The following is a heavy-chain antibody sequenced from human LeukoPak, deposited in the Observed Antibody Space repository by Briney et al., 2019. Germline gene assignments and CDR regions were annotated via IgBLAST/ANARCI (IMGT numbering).Heavy chain of an antibody. CDR3: ARGPRLITIFGVVSRVIEAFFDY. V-gene: IGHV4-34*01. D-gene: IGHD3-3*01. J-gene: IGHJ4*02. CDR1: GGSFSGYY. CDR2: INHSGST. Sequence: PSETLSLTCAVYGGSFSGYYWSWIRQPPGKGLEWIGEINHSGSTNYNPSLKSRVTISVDTSKNQFSLKLSSVTAADTAVYYCARGPRLITIFGVVSRVIEAFFDYWGQGTLVTVSS.